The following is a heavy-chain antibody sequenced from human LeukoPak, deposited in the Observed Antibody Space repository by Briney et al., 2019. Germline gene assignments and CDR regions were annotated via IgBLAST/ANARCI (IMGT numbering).Heavy chain of an antibody. CDR3: ARWSDWYNNYYYYGMDV. J-gene: IGHJ6*02. CDR2: IYTSGST. V-gene: IGHV4-4*07. Sequence: SETLSLTCTVSGGSISSYYWSWIRQPAGKGLEWIGRIYTSGSTNYNPSLKSRVTMSVDMSKNQFSLKLSSVTAADTAVYYCARWSDWYNNYYYYGMDVWGQGTTVTVSS. CDR1: GGSISSYY. D-gene: IGHD6-19*01.